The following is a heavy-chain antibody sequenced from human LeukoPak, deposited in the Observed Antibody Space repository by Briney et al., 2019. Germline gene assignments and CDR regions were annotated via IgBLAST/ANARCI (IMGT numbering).Heavy chain of an antibody. CDR1: GYTFTSYG. CDR3: ARDLHDYGDYDPTFDY. V-gene: IGHV1-18*04. D-gene: IGHD4-17*01. J-gene: IGHJ4*02. CDR2: ISAYNGNT. Sequence: ASVKVSCKASGYTFTSYGISRVRQAPGPGLEWMGWISAYNGNTNYAQKLQGRVTMTTDTSTSTAYMELRSLRSDDTAVYYCARDLHDYGDYDPTFDYWGQGTLVTVSS.